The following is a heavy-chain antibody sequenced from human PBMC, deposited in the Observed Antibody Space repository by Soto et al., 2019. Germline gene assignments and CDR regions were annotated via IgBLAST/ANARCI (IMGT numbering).Heavy chain of an antibody. D-gene: IGHD5-12*01. CDR1: GGSISSYY. J-gene: IGHJ5*02. V-gene: IGHV4-59*01. Sequence: PSETLSLTCTVSGGSISSYYWSWIRQPPGKGLEWIGYIYYSGSTNYNPSLKSRVTISVDTSKNQFSLKLSSVTAADTAVYYCAREIGSGYDYYNWLDPWGQGTLVTVSS. CDR3: AREIGSGYDYYNWLDP. CDR2: IYYSGST.